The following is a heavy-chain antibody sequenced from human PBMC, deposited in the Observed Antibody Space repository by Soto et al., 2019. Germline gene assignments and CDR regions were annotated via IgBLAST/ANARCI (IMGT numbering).Heavy chain of an antibody. J-gene: IGHJ4*02. CDR2: INAGNGNT. V-gene: IGHV1-3*01. Sequence: ASVKVSCKASGYTFTSYAMHWVRQAPGQRLEWMGWINAGNGNTKYSQKFQGRVTITRDTSASTAYMELSSLRSEDTAVYYCARGIHVQLVLPYWGQGTLVTVSS. D-gene: IGHD6-13*01. CDR3: ARGIHVQLVLPY. CDR1: GYTFTSYA.